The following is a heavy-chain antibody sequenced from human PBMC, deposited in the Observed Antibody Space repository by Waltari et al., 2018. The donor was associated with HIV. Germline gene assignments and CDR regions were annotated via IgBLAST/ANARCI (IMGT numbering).Heavy chain of an antibody. CDR2: INHSGST. Sequence: QVQLQQWGAGLLKPSETLSLTCDVSGGSFSGYSWSWIRQPPGKGLEWIGGINHSGSTNYTPSVDNRVTISADTSKKRFSLKLNSVTAADTAVYYCARVRSYYYYYMDVWGKGTTVTVSS. CDR3: ARVRSYYYYYMDV. J-gene: IGHJ6*03. V-gene: IGHV4-34*01. CDR1: GGSFSGYS.